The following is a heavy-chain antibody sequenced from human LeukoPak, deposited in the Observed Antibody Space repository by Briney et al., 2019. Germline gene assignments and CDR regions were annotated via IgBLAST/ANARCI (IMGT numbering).Heavy chain of an antibody. D-gene: IGHD3-9*01. CDR1: GGSISSSGYY. CDR2: IYYTGST. Sequence: ASETLSLTCTVSGGSISSSGYYWGWIRQPPGKGLEWIGSIYYTGSTNYNPSLRSRVSISIDTPKNQLSLRLSSVTAADTAVYYCAREGGLRYFDWLFDYFDYWGQGTLVTVSS. CDR3: AREGGLRYFDWLFDYFDY. V-gene: IGHV4-39*07. J-gene: IGHJ4*02.